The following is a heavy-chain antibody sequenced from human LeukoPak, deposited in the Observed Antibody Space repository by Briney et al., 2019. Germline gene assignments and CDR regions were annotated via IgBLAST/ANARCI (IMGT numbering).Heavy chain of an antibody. CDR2: IRYDGSNK. Sequence: GGSLRLSCAASGFTFSSYGMHWVRQAPGKGLEWVAFIRYDGSNKYYADSVKGRFTISRDNAKNSLYLQMNSLRAEDTAVYYCARARRSEQWLVLRYWGQGTLVTVSS. CDR1: GFTFSSYG. J-gene: IGHJ4*02. CDR3: ARARRSEQWLVLRY. D-gene: IGHD6-19*01. V-gene: IGHV3-30*02.